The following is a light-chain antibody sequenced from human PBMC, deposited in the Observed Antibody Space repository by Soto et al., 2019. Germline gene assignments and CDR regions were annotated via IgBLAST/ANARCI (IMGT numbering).Light chain of an antibody. Sequence: QSALTQPPSVSGATGQRVTISCTGSSSNIGACYDVHWYQQLPGTAPKLLIYGNSNRPSGVPDRFSGSKSGTSASLAITGLQAEDEADYYCQSYDSRLSGSVVFGGGTKLTVL. J-gene: IGLJ2*01. CDR2: GNS. CDR1: SSNIGACYD. CDR3: QSYDSRLSGSVV. V-gene: IGLV1-40*01.